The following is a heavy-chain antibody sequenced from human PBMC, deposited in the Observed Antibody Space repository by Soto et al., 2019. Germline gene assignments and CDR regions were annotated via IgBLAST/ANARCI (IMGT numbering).Heavy chain of an antibody. D-gene: IGHD2-2*01. CDR1: GGSISSSNW. CDR3: ARHPIVVPAAIDYYGMDV. Sequence: SETLSLTCAVSGGSISSSNWWSWVRQPPGKGLEWIGGIYHSGSTNYNPSLKSRVTISVDTSKNQFSLKLSSVTAADTAVYYCARHPIVVPAAIDYYGMDVWGQGTTVTV. CDR2: IYHSGST. J-gene: IGHJ6*02. V-gene: IGHV4-4*02.